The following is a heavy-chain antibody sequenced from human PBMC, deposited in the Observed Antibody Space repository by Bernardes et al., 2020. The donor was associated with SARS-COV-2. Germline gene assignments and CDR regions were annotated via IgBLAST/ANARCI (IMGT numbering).Heavy chain of an antibody. J-gene: IGHJ6*02. CDR2: IYYSGST. V-gene: IGHV4-31*03. CDR3: ARAPPTTVTMFRANYFYYGMDV. D-gene: IGHD4-4*01. CDR1: GGSISSGSYY. Sequence: SETLSLTCTVSGGSISSGSYYWNWIRQHPGKGPEWIGYIYYSGSTYYSPSLKSRVTISVDTSMNQFSLKLSSVTAADTAVYYCARAPPTTVTMFRANYFYYGMDVWGQGTTVTGYS.